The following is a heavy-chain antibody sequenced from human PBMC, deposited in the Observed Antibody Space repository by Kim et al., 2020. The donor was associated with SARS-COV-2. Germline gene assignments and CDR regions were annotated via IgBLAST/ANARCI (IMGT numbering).Heavy chain of an antibody. CDR3: AKDVGSMIVVADFDY. D-gene: IGHD3-22*01. Sequence: GGSLRLSCAASGFTFSSYAMSWVRQAPGKGLEWVSAISGSGGSTYYADSVKGRFTISRDNSKNTLYLQMNSLRAEDTAVYYCAKDVGSMIVVADFDYWGQGTLVTVSS. CDR1: GFTFSSYA. CDR2: ISGSGGST. J-gene: IGHJ4*02. V-gene: IGHV3-23*01.